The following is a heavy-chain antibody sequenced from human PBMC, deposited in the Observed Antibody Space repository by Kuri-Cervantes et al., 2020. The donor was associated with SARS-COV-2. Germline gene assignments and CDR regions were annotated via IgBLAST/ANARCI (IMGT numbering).Heavy chain of an antibody. V-gene: IGHV3-23*01. CDR2: ISGSGINF. CDR3: ARDRKRTLFGDFDY. Sequence: GGSLRLSCSASGFTFSSHALHWVRQTPGKGLEWVSGISGSGINFGNADSVKGRFTISSDTSKNTIYLQMNSLRVKDTAVYYCARDRKRTLFGDFDYWGQGLLVTVSS. J-gene: IGHJ4*02. D-gene: IGHD1-14*01. CDR1: GFTFSSHA.